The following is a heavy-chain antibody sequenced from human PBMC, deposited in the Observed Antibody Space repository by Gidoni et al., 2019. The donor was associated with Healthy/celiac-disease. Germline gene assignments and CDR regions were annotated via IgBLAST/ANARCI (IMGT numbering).Heavy chain of an antibody. CDR2: ISSSSSYI. J-gene: IGHJ2*01. D-gene: IGHD1-26*01. V-gene: IGHV3-21*01. Sequence: EVQLVESGGGLVKPGGSLRLSCAASGFTFSSYSMNWVRQAPGKRLEWVSSISSSSSYIYYADSVKGRFTISRDNAKNSLYLQMNSLRAEDTAVYYCARDRHSGSYKAWYFDLWGRGTLVTVSS. CDR3: ARDRHSGSYKAWYFDL. CDR1: GFTFSSYS.